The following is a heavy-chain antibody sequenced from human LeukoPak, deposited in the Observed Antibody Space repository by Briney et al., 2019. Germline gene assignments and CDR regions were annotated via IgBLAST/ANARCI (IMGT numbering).Heavy chain of an antibody. CDR3: ARQLFWSGYWFDP. V-gene: IGHV4-38-2*01. CDR1: GYSISSGYY. D-gene: IGHD3-3*01. CDR2: MYHSGST. Sequence: SETLSLTCAVSGYSISSGYYGGWIRQPPGKGLEWIGSMYHSGSTYYNPSLKSRVTISVDTSKNLFSLKLSSVTAADTAVYYCARQLFWSGYWFDPWGQGTLVTVSS. J-gene: IGHJ5*02.